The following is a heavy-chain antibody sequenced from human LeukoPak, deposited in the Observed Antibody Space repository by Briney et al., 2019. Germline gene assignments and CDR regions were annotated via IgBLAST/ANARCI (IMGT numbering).Heavy chain of an antibody. D-gene: IGHD3-22*01. CDR1: EFTFSSYW. CDR3: ARDFPEYYYDSSGYYKLYYFDY. J-gene: IGHJ4*02. Sequence: GGSLRLSCAASEFTFSSYWMSWVRQAPGKGLEWVANIKQDGSEKYYVDSVKGRFTISRDNAKNSLYLQMNSLRAEDTAVYYCARDFPEYYYDSSGYYKLYYFDYWGQGTLVTVSS. CDR2: IKQDGSEK. V-gene: IGHV3-7*01.